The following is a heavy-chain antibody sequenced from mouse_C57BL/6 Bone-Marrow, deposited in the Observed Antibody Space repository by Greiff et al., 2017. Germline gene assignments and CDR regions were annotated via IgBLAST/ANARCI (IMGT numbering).Heavy chain of an antibody. CDR2: IRSKSSNYAT. D-gene: IGHD1-1*01. V-gene: IGHV10-3*01. CDR1: GFTFNTYA. Sequence: EVKLMESGGGLVQPKGSLKLSCAASGFTFNTYAMHWVRQAPGKGLEWVARIRSKSSNYATYYADSVKDRFTISRDDSQSMLYLQMNNLKTEDTAMYYCVRDRGYYGSSKYYYAMDYWGQGTSVTVSS. CDR3: VRDRGYYGSSKYYYAMDY. J-gene: IGHJ4*01.